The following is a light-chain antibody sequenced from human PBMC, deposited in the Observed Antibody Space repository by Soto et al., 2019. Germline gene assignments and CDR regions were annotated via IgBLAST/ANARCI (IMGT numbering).Light chain of an antibody. J-gene: IGKJ2*01. CDR1: QDISNY. CDR3: QQYDNLPLYT. CDR2: DAS. V-gene: IGKV1-33*01. Sequence: DIQMTQSPSSLSASVGDRVTITCQASQDISNYLNWYQHKPGKAPKLLIYDASNLETGVPSRFSGSGSGTDFTFTISSLQPEDIATYYCQQYDNLPLYTFGPGTKVDIK.